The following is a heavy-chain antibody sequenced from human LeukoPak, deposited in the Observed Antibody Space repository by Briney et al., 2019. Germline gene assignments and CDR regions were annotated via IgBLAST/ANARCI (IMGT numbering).Heavy chain of an antibody. CDR3: AGRRDGYNYGRDY. V-gene: IGHV3-7*01. J-gene: IGHJ4*02. Sequence: GGSLRLSCAASGFTFSSYWMSWVRQAPGKGLEWVANIKQDGSEKYYVDSVKGRFTISRDNAKNSLYLQMNSLRAEDTAVYYCAGRRDGYNYGRDYWGQGTLVTVSS. CDR2: IKQDGSEK. CDR1: GFTFSSYW. D-gene: IGHD5-24*01.